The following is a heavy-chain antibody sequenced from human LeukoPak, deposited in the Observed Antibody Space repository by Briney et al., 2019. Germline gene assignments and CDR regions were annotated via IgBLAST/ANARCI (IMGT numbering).Heavy chain of an antibody. D-gene: IGHD2-8*01. CDR2: ISYDGSNK. Sequence: GRSLRLSCAASGFTFSSYAMHWVRQAPGKGLEWVAVISYDGSNKYYADSVKGRFTISRDNSKNTLYLQMNSLRAEDTAVYYCARDGTNGPNYYYYGMDVWGQGTTVTVSS. J-gene: IGHJ6*02. CDR3: ARDGTNGPNYYYYGMDV. V-gene: IGHV3-30-3*01. CDR1: GFTFSSYA.